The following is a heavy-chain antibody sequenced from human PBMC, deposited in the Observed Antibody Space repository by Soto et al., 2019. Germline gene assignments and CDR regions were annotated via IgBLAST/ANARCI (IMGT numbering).Heavy chain of an antibody. D-gene: IGHD2-8*01. CDR1: GYTFTSYA. Sequence: QVQLVQSGAEEKKPGASVKASCKASGYTFTSYAMHWVRQAPGQRLEWMGWINADNGNTRYAQKFQGRVTMTRDTSTSTAYMELSSLRSEDTAVYYCARGRVVRGFDYWGQGTLVTVSS. V-gene: IGHV1-3*05. CDR2: INADNGNT. CDR3: ARGRVVRGFDY. J-gene: IGHJ4*02.